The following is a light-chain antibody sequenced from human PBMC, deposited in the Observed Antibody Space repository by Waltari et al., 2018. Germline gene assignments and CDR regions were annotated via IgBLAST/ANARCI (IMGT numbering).Light chain of an antibody. V-gene: IGKV3-15*01. Sequence: EIVMTQSPATLSVFPGERATLSCRASQSIRSNLAWYQHKPGQAPRLLIYGASTRATGIPARFSGSGSGTEFTLTISSLQSEDFAVYFCQQYDNWLGTFDQGP. J-gene: IGKJ1*01. CDR3: QQYDNWLGT. CDR2: GAS. CDR1: QSIRSN.